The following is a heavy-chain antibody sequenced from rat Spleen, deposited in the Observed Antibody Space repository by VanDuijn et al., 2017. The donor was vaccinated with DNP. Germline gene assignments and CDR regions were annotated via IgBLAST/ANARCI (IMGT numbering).Heavy chain of an antibody. Sequence: VQVVESGGGLVQPKESLKISCAASGFTFSNAAMYWVRQAPGKGLEWVARIRTKPNNYATYYADSVKGRFTISRDDSKSMVYLQRDNLKTEDTAMYYCTANYRDSYAHFDYWGQGVMVTVSS. J-gene: IGHJ2*01. CDR3: TANYRDSYAHFDY. CDR2: IRTKPNNYAT. D-gene: IGHD1-12*01. CDR1: GFTFSNAA. V-gene: IGHV10-5*01.